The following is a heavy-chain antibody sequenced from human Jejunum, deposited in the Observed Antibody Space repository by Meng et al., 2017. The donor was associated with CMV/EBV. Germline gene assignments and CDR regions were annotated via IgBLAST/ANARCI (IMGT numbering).Heavy chain of an antibody. J-gene: IGHJ4*02. D-gene: IGHD3-10*01. CDR2: IYYSGNT. CDR3: AREYGAGSYGFDS. Sequence: GGPVSSGTYYWTWIRQPPGKGLEWIGNIYYSGNTNYNSSLKSRVSISTDTSKNQFSLNLSSVTAADTAVYYCAREYGAGSYGFDSWGQGTLVTVSS. V-gene: IGHV4-61*01. CDR1: GGPVSSGTYY.